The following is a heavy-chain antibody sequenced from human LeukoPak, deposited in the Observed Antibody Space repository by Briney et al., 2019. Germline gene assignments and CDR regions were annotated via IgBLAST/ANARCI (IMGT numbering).Heavy chain of an antibody. CDR1: GYSMSSGYY. V-gene: IGHV4-38-2*01. CDR2: IYHNGNT. D-gene: IGHD3-10*01. J-gene: IGHJ5*02. CDR3: ARGGVTYDYGS. Sequence: SETLSLTCAVSGYSMSSGYYWGWIRQPPGEGLDGIGNIYHNGNTYYNPSLKSRVPISGDTSKTPSSMKLSYVTAADTAVYYCARGGVTYDYGSWGQGTMVTVSS.